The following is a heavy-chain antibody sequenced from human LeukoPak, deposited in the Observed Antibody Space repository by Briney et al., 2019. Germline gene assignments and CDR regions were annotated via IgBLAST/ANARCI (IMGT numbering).Heavy chain of an antibody. CDR2: ISSSGSTI. J-gene: IGHJ4*02. CDR3: AKALSWYPFDY. CDR1: GFTFSDYY. Sequence: PGGSLRLSCAASGFTFSDYYMSWIRQAPGKGLEWVSYISSSGSTIYYADSVKGRLTISRDNAKNSLYLQMNSLRAEDTALYYCAKALSWYPFDYWGQGTLVTVSS. V-gene: IGHV3-11*01. D-gene: IGHD6-13*01.